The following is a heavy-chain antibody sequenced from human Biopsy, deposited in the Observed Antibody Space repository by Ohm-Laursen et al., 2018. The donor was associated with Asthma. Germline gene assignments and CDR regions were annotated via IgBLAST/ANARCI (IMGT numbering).Heavy chain of an antibody. CDR2: ISGYNGDT. CDR1: GYTFSNYA. J-gene: IGHJ5*02. D-gene: IGHD2-15*01. Sequence: LVKVSCKASGYTFSNYAISWVRQAPGQGLEWMGWISGYNGDTKFAQNVKGRLSLTTDTSTSTAYMELRSLTSDDTAVYYCVRDKVVVVPGSKGPTDWFDPWGQGTLVTVSS. CDR3: VRDKVVVVPGSKGPTDWFDP. V-gene: IGHV1-18*04.